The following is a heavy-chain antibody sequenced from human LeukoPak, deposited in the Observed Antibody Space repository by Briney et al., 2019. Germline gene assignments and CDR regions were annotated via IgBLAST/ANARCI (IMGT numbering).Heavy chain of an antibody. Sequence: SETLSLTCTVSGGSISSGDYYWSWIRQPPGKGLEWIGYIYYSGSTNYNPSLKNRVTISVDTSKNQFSLKLSSVTAADTAVYYCARHGYCGGDCYFDYWGQGTLVTVSS. CDR3: ARHGYCGGDCYFDY. CDR2: IYYSGST. CDR1: GGSISSGDYY. J-gene: IGHJ4*02. V-gene: IGHV4-61*08. D-gene: IGHD2-21*02.